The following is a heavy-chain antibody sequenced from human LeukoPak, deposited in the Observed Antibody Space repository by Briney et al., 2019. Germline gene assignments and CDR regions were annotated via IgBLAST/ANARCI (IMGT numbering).Heavy chain of an antibody. J-gene: IGHJ4*02. Sequence: GRSLRLSCAASGFTFSSYGMSWVRQAPGKGLEWVSAISGSGGSTFYADSVKGRFTISRDNSKNTLYLQMNSLRAEDTAVYYCAKDRGMIVVVGADYWGQGTLVTVSS. D-gene: IGHD3-22*01. CDR1: GFTFSSYG. CDR2: ISGSGGST. V-gene: IGHV3-23*01. CDR3: AKDRGMIVVVGADY.